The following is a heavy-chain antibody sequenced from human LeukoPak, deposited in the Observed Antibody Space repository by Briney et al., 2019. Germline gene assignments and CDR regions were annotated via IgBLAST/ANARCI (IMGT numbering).Heavy chain of an antibody. Sequence: GGSLRLSCAASGFTFDDYAMHWVRQAPGKGLEWVSGISWNSGSIGYADSVKGRFTISRDNAKNSLYLQMNRLRAEDTALYYCAKDLPEGDSSGRFDYWGQGTLVTVSS. CDR3: AKDLPEGDSSGRFDY. D-gene: IGHD6-19*01. J-gene: IGHJ4*02. CDR2: ISWNSGSI. V-gene: IGHV3-9*01. CDR1: GFTFDDYA.